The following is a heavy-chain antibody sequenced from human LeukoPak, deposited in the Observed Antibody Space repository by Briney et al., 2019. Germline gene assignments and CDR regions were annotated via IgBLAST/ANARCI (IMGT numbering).Heavy chain of an antibody. CDR2: ISGSGGST. CDR1: GFTFSSYA. Sequence: GGSLRLSCAASGFTFSSYAMSWVRQAPGKGLEWVSAISGSGGSTYYADSVKGRFTISRDNSKNTLYLQMNSLRAEDTAVYYCARGGPTNYYDSSGPFDYWGQGTLVTVSS. V-gene: IGHV3-23*01. D-gene: IGHD3-22*01. J-gene: IGHJ4*02. CDR3: ARGGPTNYYDSSGPFDY.